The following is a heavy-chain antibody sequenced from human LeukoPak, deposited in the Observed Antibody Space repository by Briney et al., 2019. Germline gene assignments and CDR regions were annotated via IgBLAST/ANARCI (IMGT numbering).Heavy chain of an antibody. Sequence: TSETLSLTCAVYGGSFSGYYWSWLRQPPGKGLEWSGELNHSGSTNYNPSLKSRVTISVDTSKNQFSLKLSSVTAADTAVYYCARGNIVVVVADYYYYYGMDVWGQGTTVTVSS. CDR1: GGSFSGYY. D-gene: IGHD2-15*01. J-gene: IGHJ6*02. CDR3: ARGNIVVVVADYYYYYGMDV. CDR2: LNHSGST. V-gene: IGHV4-34*01.